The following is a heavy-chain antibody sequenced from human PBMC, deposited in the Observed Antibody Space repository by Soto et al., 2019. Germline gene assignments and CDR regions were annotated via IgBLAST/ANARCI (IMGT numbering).Heavy chain of an antibody. D-gene: IGHD1-1*01. J-gene: IGHJ4*02. CDR1: GFIFSHYW. CDR2: IKEDGSER. Sequence: EVQLVESGGGLVQPGGSLRLSCAASGFIFSHYWMSWVRQAPGKGLEWAANIKEDGSERYYVDSVKGRFTISRDNAKNSLYLQMNSLRAEDTAVYYCARATGADNEDYWGQGTLVTVSS. V-gene: IGHV3-7*04. CDR3: ARATGADNEDY.